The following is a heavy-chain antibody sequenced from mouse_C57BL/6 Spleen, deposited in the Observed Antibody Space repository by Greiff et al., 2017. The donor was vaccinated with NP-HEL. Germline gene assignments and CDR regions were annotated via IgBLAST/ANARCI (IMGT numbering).Heavy chain of an antibody. J-gene: IGHJ2*01. V-gene: IGHV1-42*01. D-gene: IGHD2-5*01. Sequence: VHLQQSGPELVKPGASVKISCKASGYSFTGYYMNWVKQSPEKSLEWIGEINPSTGGTTYNQKFKAKATLTVDKSSSTAYMQLKSLTSEDSAVYYCARPYYSNYDYFDDWGQGTTLTVSS. CDR1: GYSFTGYY. CDR2: INPSTGGT. CDR3: ARPYYSNYDYFDD.